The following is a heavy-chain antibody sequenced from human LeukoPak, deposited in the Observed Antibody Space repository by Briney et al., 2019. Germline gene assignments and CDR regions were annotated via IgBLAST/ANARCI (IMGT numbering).Heavy chain of an antibody. CDR1: GGSFSGYY. CDR3: ARGPGDFWSGYSHYYYYMDV. J-gene: IGHJ6*03. Sequence: SETLSLTCAVYGGSFSGYYWSWIRQSPGKGLEWIGEINHNGNTNYNPSLKSRVPISVDTSKNQFSLKVTSVTAADTAVYFCARGPGDFWSGYSHYYYYMDVWGKGTTVSVSS. D-gene: IGHD3-3*01. V-gene: IGHV4-34*01. CDR2: INHNGNT.